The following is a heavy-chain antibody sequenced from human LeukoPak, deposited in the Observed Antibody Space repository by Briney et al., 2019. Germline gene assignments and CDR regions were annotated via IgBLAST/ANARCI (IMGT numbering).Heavy chain of an antibody. CDR3: AKDCSGSYLYFDY. J-gene: IGHJ4*02. CDR1: GFTFNNYG. CDR2: IRYNGNNQ. V-gene: IGHV3-30*02. Sequence: GGSLRLSCAASGFTFNNYGMHWVRQAPGKGLEWVAFIRYNGNNQYYADSVKGRFTISRDTSKNTLYLQMNSLRADDTAIYYCAKDCSGSYLYFDYWGQGTLVTVSS. D-gene: IGHD1-26*01.